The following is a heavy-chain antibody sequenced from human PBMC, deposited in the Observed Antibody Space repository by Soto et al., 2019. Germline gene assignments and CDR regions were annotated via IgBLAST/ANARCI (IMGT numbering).Heavy chain of an antibody. Sequence: VQLVESGGSAVRPGGSLRLSCAASGFTFDDYGMSWVRQAPGKGLEWVSAISWNGGSTSYADSVKGRFTISRDNAKNSLYLQMNSLSAEDTALYSCARDRGSWFAYWGQRTLFSVSS. CDR1: GFTFDDYG. V-gene: IGHV3-20*04. CDR2: ISWNGGST. D-gene: IGHD1-26*01. CDR3: ARDRGSWFAY. J-gene: IGHJ4*02.